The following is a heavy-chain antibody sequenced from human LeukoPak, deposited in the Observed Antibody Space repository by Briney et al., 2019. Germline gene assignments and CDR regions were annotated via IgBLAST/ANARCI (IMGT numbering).Heavy chain of an antibody. CDR3: ARDRDGYDILTGRYYYYMDV. CDR1: GFTFGLYS. J-gene: IGHJ6*03. D-gene: IGHD3-9*01. Sequence: KPGGSLRLSCAASGFTFGLYSMTWVRQAPGKGLEWVSSISSTSSYIYYADSVKGRFTISRDNAKNSLYLQMNSLRAEDTAVYYCARDRDGYDILTGRYYYYMDVWGKGTTVTISS. CDR2: ISSTSSYI. V-gene: IGHV3-21*01.